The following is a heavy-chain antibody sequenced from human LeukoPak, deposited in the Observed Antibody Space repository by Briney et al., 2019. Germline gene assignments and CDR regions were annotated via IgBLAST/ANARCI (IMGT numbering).Heavy chain of an antibody. CDR1: GYTFTSYG. CDR2: ISAYNGNT. Sequence: GASVKVSCKASGYTFTSYGISWVRQAPGQGLEWMGWISAYNGNTNYAQKLQGRVTMTTDTSTSTAYMELRSLRSEDTAVYYCARDQYYDFWSGLEMGPKTRFYFDYWGQGTLVTVSS. J-gene: IGHJ4*02. CDR3: ARDQYYDFWSGLEMGPKTRFYFDY. D-gene: IGHD3-3*01. V-gene: IGHV1-18*01.